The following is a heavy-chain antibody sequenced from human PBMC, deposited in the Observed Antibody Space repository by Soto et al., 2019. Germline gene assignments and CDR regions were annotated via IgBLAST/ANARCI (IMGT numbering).Heavy chain of an antibody. CDR2: ISGSGGST. Sequence: GGSLRLSCAASGFTFSSYAMSWVRQAPGKGLEWVSAISGSGGSTYYADSVKGRFTISRDNSKNTLYLQMNSLRAEDTAVYYCAKPDNWIITMVRGAFDHWGQGTLVTVSS. CDR3: AKPDNWIITMVRGAFDH. J-gene: IGHJ4*02. V-gene: IGHV3-23*01. D-gene: IGHD3-10*01. CDR1: GFTFSSYA.